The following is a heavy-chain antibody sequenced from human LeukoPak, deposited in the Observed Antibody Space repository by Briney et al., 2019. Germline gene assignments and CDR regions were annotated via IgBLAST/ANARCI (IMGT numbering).Heavy chain of an antibody. V-gene: IGHV4-39*01. D-gene: IGHD6-19*01. CDR3: ASVGPSGWYPEYYCDY. J-gene: IGHJ4*02. CDR1: GGSISSSSYY. CDR2: IYYSGST. Sequence: PSETLSLTRTVSGGSISSSSYYWGWIRQPPGKGLEWIGSIYYSGSTYYNPSLKSRVTISVDTSKNQFSLKLSSVTAADTAVYYCASVGPSGWYPEYYCDYWGQGTLVTVSS.